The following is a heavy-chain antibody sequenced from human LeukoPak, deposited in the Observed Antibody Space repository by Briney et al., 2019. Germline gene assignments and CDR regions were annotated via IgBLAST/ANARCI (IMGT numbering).Heavy chain of an antibody. CDR3: TIRGYTYAYDY. CDR1: GYTFTNYA. CDR2: INTNTGNP. V-gene: IGHV7-4-1*02. J-gene: IGHJ4*02. Sequence: ASVKVSCKASGYTFTNYAMNWVRQAPGQGLEWMGWINTNTGNPTYAQGFTGRFVFSLDTSVSTAYLQISSLKAEDTAVYYCTIRGYTYAYDYWGQGTLVTVSS. D-gene: IGHD5-18*01.